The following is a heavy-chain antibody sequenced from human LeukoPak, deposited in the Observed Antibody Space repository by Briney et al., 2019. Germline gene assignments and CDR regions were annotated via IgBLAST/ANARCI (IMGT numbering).Heavy chain of an antibody. D-gene: IGHD1-26*01. V-gene: IGHV4-34*01. CDR3: AGGYSGSYQFDY. CDR2: INHSGST. Sequence: SETLSLTCAVYGGSFSGYYWSWIRQPPGKGLEWIGEINHSGSTDYNPSLKSRVTMSVDTSKNQFSLKLTSVTAADTAVYYCAGGYSGSYQFDYWGQGTLVTVSS. CDR1: GGSFSGYY. J-gene: IGHJ4*02.